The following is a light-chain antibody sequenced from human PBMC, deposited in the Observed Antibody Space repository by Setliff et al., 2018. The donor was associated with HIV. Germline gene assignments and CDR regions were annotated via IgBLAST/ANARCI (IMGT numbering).Light chain of an antibody. CDR3: NSYTSSSTLYV. CDR1: SSDIGSHDY. Sequence: QSALTQPASVSGSPGQSITISCTGTSSDIGSHDYVSWYQQHPGKVPELLIYDVSKRPSGASNRFSGSKSGNSASLTISRLHPEDEADYFCNSYTSSSTLYVFGTGTKVTVL. V-gene: IGLV2-14*03. CDR2: DVS. J-gene: IGLJ1*01.